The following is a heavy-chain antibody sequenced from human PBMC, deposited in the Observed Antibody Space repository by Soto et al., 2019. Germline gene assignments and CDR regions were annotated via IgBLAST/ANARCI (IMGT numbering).Heavy chain of an antibody. V-gene: IGHV3-66*01. Sequence: GGSLRLSCAASGFTVSSNYMSWVRQAPGKGLEWVSVIYSGGSTYYADSVKGRFTISRHNSKNTLYLQMNSLRAEDTAVYFCARERVMATVTTPHLYYYYYGFDVWGQGTTVTVSS. J-gene: IGHJ6*02. CDR1: GFTVSSNY. D-gene: IGHD4-4*01. CDR2: IYSGGST. CDR3: ARERVMATVTTPHLYYYYYGFDV.